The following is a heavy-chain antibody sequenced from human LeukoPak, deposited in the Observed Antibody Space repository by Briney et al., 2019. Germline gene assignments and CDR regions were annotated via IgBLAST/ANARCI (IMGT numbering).Heavy chain of an antibody. CDR2: ISYDGSNK. Sequence: PGGSLRLSCAASGFTFSSYGMHWVRQAPGKGLEWVAVISYDGSNKYYADSVKGRFTISRDNAKNSLYLQMNSLRAEDTAVYYCASFALYWYFDLWGRGTLVTVSS. CDR1: GFTFSSYG. J-gene: IGHJ2*01. V-gene: IGHV3-30*03. CDR3: ASFALYWYFDL.